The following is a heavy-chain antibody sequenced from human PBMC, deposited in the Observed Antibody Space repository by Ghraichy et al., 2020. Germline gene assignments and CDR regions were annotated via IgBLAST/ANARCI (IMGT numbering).Heavy chain of an antibody. D-gene: IGHD3-16*01. Sequence: SETLSLTCTVSGGSISSGGYYWSWIRQHPGKGLEWIGYIYYSGSTYYNPSLKSRVTISVDTSKNQFSLKLSSVTAADTAVYYCARVGAAPSPSYYYYYGMDVWGQGTTVTVSS. J-gene: IGHJ6*02. CDR2: IYYSGST. CDR3: ARVGAAPSPSYYYYYGMDV. V-gene: IGHV4-31*03. CDR1: GGSISSGGYY.